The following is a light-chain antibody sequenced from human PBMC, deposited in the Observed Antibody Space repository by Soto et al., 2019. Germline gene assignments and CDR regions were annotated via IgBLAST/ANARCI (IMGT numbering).Light chain of an antibody. CDR1: QGISSY. Sequence: IQLTQSPSSLSASVGDRVTITCRASQGISSYLAWYQQKPGKAPKLLIYAASTLQSGVPSRFSGSGSGTEFTLTISSLQPDDFATYYCQQYNSYSTFGQGTKVEIK. CDR2: AAS. CDR3: QQYNSYST. V-gene: IGKV1-9*01. J-gene: IGKJ1*01.